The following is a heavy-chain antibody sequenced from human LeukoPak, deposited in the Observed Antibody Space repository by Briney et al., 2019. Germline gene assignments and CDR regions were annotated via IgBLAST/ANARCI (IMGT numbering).Heavy chain of an antibody. J-gene: IGHJ4*02. D-gene: IGHD3-22*01. CDR1: GFTFSSYG. Sequence: GRSLRLSCAASGFTFSSYGMHWVRQAPGKGLEWVAVIWYDGSNKYYADSVKGRFSISRDNSKNTLYLHMDSLRAEDTAVYYCAKVMNMIVVASIDSWGQGILVTVSS. V-gene: IGHV3-33*03. CDR3: AKVMNMIVVASIDS. CDR2: IWYDGSNK.